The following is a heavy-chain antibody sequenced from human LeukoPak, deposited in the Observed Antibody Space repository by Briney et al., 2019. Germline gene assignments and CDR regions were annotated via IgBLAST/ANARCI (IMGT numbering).Heavy chain of an antibody. D-gene: IGHD6-13*01. CDR3: ARGSSWYHAFDI. V-gene: IGHV1-8*01. Sequence: GASVKVSCKASGYTFTSYDINWVRQATGQGLEWMGWMSPNSGNTGYAQKFQGRVTMTRNTSISTAYMELSSLRSEDTAVYYCARGSSWYHAFDIWGQGTMVTVSS. CDR1: GYTFTSYD. J-gene: IGHJ3*02. CDR2: MSPNSGNT.